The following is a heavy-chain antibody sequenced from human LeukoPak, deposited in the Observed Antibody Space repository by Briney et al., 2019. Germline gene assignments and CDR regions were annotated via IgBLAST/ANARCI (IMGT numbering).Heavy chain of an antibody. CDR3: ARDHQSWYNGSYFYSY. V-gene: IGHV1-18*01. J-gene: IGHJ4*02. Sequence: ASVKVSCKASGYTFTSYGISWVRQAPGQGLEWMGWISAYNGNTNYAQKLQGRVTMTTDTSTSTAYMELRSLRSDDTAVYYCARDHQSWYNGSYFYSYWGQGTLVTVSS. CDR2: ISAYNGNT. D-gene: IGHD1-26*01. CDR1: GYTFTSYG.